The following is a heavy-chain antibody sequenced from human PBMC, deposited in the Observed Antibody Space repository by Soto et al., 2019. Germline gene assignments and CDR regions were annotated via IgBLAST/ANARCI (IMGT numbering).Heavy chain of an antibody. CDR2: IYHSGST. Sequence: LSLTCAVSGGSISSGGYSWSWIRQPPGKGLEWIGYIYHSGSTYYNPSLKSRVTISVDRSKNQFSLKLSSVTAADTAVYYCARGGVDYYDSSGYYFSPYYFDYWGQGTLLTVSS. V-gene: IGHV4-30-2*01. CDR3: ARGGVDYYDSSGYYFSPYYFDY. CDR1: GGSISSGGYS. D-gene: IGHD3-22*01. J-gene: IGHJ4*02.